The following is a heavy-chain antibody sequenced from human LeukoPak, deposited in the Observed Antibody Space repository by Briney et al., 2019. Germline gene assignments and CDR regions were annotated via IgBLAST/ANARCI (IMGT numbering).Heavy chain of an antibody. CDR3: ARQGSLVVIVQPWYFDL. D-gene: IGHD3-22*01. Sequence: SETLSLTCTVSDGSISSYYWSWIRQPPGKGLEWIGYIYYSGNTNYNPSLRSRVTISVDTSKSQFSLRLNSVTAADTAVYYCARQGSLVVIVQPWYFDLWGRGTLVTVSS. V-gene: IGHV4-59*08. CDR2: IYYSGNT. CDR1: DGSISSYY. J-gene: IGHJ2*01.